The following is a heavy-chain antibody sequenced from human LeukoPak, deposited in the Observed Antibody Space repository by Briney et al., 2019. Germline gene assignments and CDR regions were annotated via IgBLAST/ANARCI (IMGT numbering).Heavy chain of an antibody. Sequence: GGSLRLSCAASGFTFDDYAMHWVRQAPGKGLEWVSGISWNSGSIDYADSVKGRFTISRDNAKNSLYLQMNSLRAEDTALYYCAKGDHYDILTGSSPGFDYWGQGTLVTVSS. J-gene: IGHJ4*02. CDR1: GFTFDDYA. D-gene: IGHD3-9*01. V-gene: IGHV3-9*01. CDR3: AKGDHYDILTGSSPGFDY. CDR2: ISWNSGSI.